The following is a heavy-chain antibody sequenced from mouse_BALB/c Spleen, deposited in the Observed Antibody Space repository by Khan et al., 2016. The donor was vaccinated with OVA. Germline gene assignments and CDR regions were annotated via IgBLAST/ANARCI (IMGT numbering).Heavy chain of an antibody. CDR1: GFTFSSYS. CDR3: ASHLTGSFAY. J-gene: IGHJ3*01. Sequence: VQLKQSGGDLVKPGGSLKLSCAASGFTFSSYSMSWVRQTPDKRLEWVATISSGGDYTYYPDNVKGRFTISRDNAKNTLYLQMSSLKSEDTVMYYCASHLTGSFAYWGQGTLVTVSA. V-gene: IGHV5-6*01. D-gene: IGHD4-1*01. CDR2: ISSGGDYT.